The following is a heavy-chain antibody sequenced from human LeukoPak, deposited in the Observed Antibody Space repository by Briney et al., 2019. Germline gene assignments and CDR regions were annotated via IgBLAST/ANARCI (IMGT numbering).Heavy chain of an antibody. CDR2: INQDGSEE. Sequence: GGSPRLSCAASGFTFSNYWMSWVRQAPGKGLEWVANINQDGSEEYYVDSVKGRFTISRDNSKNTLYLQMNSLRAEDTAVYYCARGGFVLYDILTGDDAFDIWGQGKMVTVSS. V-gene: IGHV3-7*03. CDR3: ARGGFVLYDILTGDDAFDI. D-gene: IGHD3-9*01. CDR1: GFTFSNYW. J-gene: IGHJ3*02.